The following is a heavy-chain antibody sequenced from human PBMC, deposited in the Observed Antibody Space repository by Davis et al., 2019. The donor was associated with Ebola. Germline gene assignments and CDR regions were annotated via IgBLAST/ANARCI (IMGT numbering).Heavy chain of an antibody. CDR2: IDWDDDK. Sequence: SGPTLVKPTETLTLTCTVSGFSLSNTRMGVSWIRQPPGKALEWLALIDWDDDKYYSTSLKTRLTISKDTSKNQVVLTMTNMDPVDTASYYCARTKLGYCSSTSCSKNYYYYMDVWGKGTTVTVSS. CDR3: ARTKLGYCSSTSCSKNYYYYMDV. D-gene: IGHD2-2*01. J-gene: IGHJ6*03. V-gene: IGHV2-70*01. CDR1: GFSLSNTRMG.